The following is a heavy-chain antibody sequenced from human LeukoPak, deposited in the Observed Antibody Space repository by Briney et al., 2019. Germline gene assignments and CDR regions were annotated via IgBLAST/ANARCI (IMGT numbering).Heavy chain of an antibody. D-gene: IGHD2-2*01. J-gene: IGHJ6*03. Sequence: GGSLRLSCAASGFTFSSYGMSWVRQAPEKGLEWVSAISGSGGSTYYADSVKGRFTISRDNSKNTLYLQMNSLRAEDTAVYYCAKEGCSSTSCYGGYYYYYYMDVWGKGTTVTISS. CDR2: ISGSGGST. V-gene: IGHV3-23*01. CDR3: AKEGCSSTSCYGGYYYYYYMDV. CDR1: GFTFSSYG.